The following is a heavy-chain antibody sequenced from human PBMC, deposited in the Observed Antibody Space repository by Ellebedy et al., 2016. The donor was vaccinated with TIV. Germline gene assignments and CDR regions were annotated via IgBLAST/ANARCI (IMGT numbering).Heavy chain of an antibody. D-gene: IGHD6-13*01. Sequence: SQTLSLTCAISGDSVSSNSSAWNWIRQSPSRGLEWLGRTYYRSKWYNDYAVHLKSRITINPDTSKNQFSLQLNSLTPEDTAVYYCARTGGVWVGYSSSWSQFDPWGQGTLVTVSS. J-gene: IGHJ5*02. CDR3: ARTGGVWVGYSSSWSQFDP. CDR1: GDSVSSNSSA. CDR2: TYYRSKWYN. V-gene: IGHV6-1*01.